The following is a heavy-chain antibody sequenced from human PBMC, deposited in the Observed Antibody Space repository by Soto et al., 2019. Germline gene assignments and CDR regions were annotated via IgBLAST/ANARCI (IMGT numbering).Heavy chain of an antibody. CDR1: GGSFSGYY. CDR3: ARRRLPRRSYFDY. Sequence: QVQLQQWGAGLLKPSETLSLTCAVYGGSFSGYYWSWIRQPPGKGLEWIGENNHSGSTNYNPSLKSRVTISVDTSKNQFSLKLSSVTAADTAVYYCARRRLPRRSYFDYWGQGTLVTVSS. CDR2: NNHSGST. V-gene: IGHV4-34*01. J-gene: IGHJ4*02.